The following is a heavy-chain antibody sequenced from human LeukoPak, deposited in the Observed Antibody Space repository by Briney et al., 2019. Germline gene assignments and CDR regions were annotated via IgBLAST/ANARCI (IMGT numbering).Heavy chain of an antibody. CDR3: ARVDRNGPNWFDP. CDR1: GFTVGTNF. Sequence: GGSLRLSCAASGFTVGTNFMSWVRQAPGKGLEWVSVIYSGGSTYYADSVKGRFTISRHNSNNTVYLQMNSLRAEDTAVYYCARVDRNGPNWFDPWGQGILVTVSS. J-gene: IGHJ5*02. V-gene: IGHV3-53*04. D-gene: IGHD1-1*01. CDR2: IYSGGST.